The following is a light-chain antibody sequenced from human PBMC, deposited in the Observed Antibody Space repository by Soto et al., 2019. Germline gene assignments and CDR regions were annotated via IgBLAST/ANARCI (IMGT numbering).Light chain of an antibody. J-gene: IGKJ1*01. V-gene: IGKV3-15*01. CDR1: QSVSSN. CDR3: QQYDKWPQG. Sequence: EIVMTQSPATLSVSPGERATLSCRASQSVSSNLAWYQQKPGQAPRLLIYGASTRATGIPARFSGSRSGTEFTLTISSLQSEDLAAYYCQQYDKWPQGFGQGTKVEIK. CDR2: GAS.